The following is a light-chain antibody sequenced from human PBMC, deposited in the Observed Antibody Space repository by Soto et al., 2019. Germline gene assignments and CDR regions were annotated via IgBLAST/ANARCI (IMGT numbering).Light chain of an antibody. V-gene: IGLV1-40*01. Sequence: QSVLTQSPSVSGAPGQRVTISCTGSSSNIGANYDVHWYRQVAGAAPRLLIFGNGNRASGVPDRFSASTSGTSASLAITRLQAEDEADYYCQSFDSSLSGAVFGGGTKLTVL. J-gene: IGLJ2*01. CDR3: QSFDSSLSGAV. CDR2: GNG. CDR1: SSNIGANYD.